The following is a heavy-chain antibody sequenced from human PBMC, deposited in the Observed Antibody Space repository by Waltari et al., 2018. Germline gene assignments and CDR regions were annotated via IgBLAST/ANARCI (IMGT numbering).Heavy chain of an antibody. J-gene: IGHJ4*02. CDR1: GDSITDGYH. CDR2: IYHRGST. CDR3: ARDFIFGVLIRPAF. D-gene: IGHD3-3*02. V-gene: IGHV4-38-2*02. Sequence: QVQLQESGPGLVEPSGTMSLTCSVSGDSITDGYHWGWIRQSPGKGLEWIGSIYHRGSTYYNPSLESRVSVSVDTSKNQFSLRLDSVTAADTAIYYCARDFIFGVLIRPAFWGQGILVTVSS.